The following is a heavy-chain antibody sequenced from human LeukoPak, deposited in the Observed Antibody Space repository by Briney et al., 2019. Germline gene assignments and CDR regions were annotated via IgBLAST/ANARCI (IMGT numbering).Heavy chain of an antibody. V-gene: IGHV3-9*01. CDR3: AKGGAPGRPLAEYFQH. D-gene: IGHD1-26*01. CDR1: GFNFNDYA. CDR2: IRGSSGSI. Sequence: GRSLRLSCAASGFNFNDYAMHWVRQARGKGLEWGAGIRGSSGSIGYADSVKGRFTISRDNVKNHLYLPMNSLRDEDTALYECAKGGAPGRPLAEYFQHWGQGTLVTVSS. J-gene: IGHJ1*01.